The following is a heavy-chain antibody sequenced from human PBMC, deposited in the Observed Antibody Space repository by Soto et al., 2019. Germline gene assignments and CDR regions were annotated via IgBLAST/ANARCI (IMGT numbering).Heavy chain of an antibody. CDR2: ISKSGDST. CDR1: GVTFTSYA. D-gene: IGHD3-10*01. J-gene: IGHJ4*02. V-gene: IGHV3-23*01. Sequence: GGSLRLSCAASGVTFTSYAMTWVRQVPGEGLQWVSSISKSGDSTYYADSVKGRFTTSRDNSKNTLYLQMNSLRAEDTAIYYCAKGSFGFDYWGQGTLVTVYS. CDR3: AKGSFGFDY.